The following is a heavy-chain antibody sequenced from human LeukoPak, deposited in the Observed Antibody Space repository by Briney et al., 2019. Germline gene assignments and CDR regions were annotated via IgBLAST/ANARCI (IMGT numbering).Heavy chain of an antibody. V-gene: IGHV4-30-2*01. J-gene: IGHJ5*02. D-gene: IGHD1-20*01. CDR3: ARAGLNWNWFDP. Sequence: PSETLSLTCTVSGGSISSGGYYWSWIRQPPGKGLEWIGYIYHSGSTYYNPSLKSRVTISVDRSKNQFSLKLSSVTAADTAVYYCARAGLNWNWFDPWGQGTLVTVSS. CDR1: GGSISSGGYY. CDR2: IYHSGST.